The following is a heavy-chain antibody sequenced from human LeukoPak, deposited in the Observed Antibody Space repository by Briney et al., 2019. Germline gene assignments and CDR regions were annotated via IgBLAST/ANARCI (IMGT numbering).Heavy chain of an antibody. D-gene: IGHD3-22*01. CDR3: ARHCITMIVVDTPYYFDY. CDR1: GGSISSSSYY. J-gene: IGHJ4*02. CDR2: IYYSGST. V-gene: IGHV4-39*01. Sequence: PSETLSLTCIVSGGSISSSSYYWGWIRQPPGKGLEWIGSIYYSGSTYYNPSLKSRVTISVDTSKNQFSLKLSSVTAADTAVYYCARHCITMIVVDTPYYFDYWGQGTLVTVSS.